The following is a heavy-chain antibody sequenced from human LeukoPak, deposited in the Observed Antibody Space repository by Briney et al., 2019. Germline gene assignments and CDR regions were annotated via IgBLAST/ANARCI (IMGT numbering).Heavy chain of an antibody. CDR1: GGSISSYY. D-gene: IGHD3-22*01. CDR2: ISGSGGST. V-gene: IGHV3-23*01. Sequence: PSETLSLTCTVSGGSISSYYWSWIRQPPGKGLEWVSAISGSGGSTYYADSVKGRFTISRDNSKNTLYLQMNSLRAEDTAVYYCAKDSHGYSSGYNDYWGQGTLVTVSS. CDR3: AKDSHGYSSGYNDY. J-gene: IGHJ4*02.